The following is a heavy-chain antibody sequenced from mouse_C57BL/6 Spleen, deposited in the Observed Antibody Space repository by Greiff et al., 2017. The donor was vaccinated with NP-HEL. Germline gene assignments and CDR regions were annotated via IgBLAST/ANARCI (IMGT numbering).Heavy chain of an antibody. Sequence: QVQLQQSGAELVRPGTSVKVSCKASGYAFTNYLIEWVKQRPGQGLEWIGVINPGSGGTNYNEKFKGKATLTADKSSSTAYMQLSRLTSEDSAVYFCARPGDWGPFDYWGQGTTLTVSS. V-gene: IGHV1-54*01. J-gene: IGHJ2*01. CDR1: GYAFTNYL. D-gene: IGHD4-1*01. CDR2: INPGSGGT. CDR3: ARPGDWGPFDY.